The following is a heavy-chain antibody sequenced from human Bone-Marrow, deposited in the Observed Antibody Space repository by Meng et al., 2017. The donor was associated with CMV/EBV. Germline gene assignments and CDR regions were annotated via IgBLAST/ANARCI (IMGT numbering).Heavy chain of an antibody. V-gene: IGHV1-2*06. CDR1: GYTFSDYY. CDR3: ARIEGGFSTLGD. D-gene: IGHD3-16*01. CDR2: ISPVSGGT. J-gene: IGHJ4*02. Sequence: CQASGYTFSDYYIRWVRQAPGQGLEWMGRISPVSGGTIYAQKFQGRVTMTSDPSITTAYMDLSGLTSDDMAVYYCARIEGGFSTLGDWGQGTLVTVSS.